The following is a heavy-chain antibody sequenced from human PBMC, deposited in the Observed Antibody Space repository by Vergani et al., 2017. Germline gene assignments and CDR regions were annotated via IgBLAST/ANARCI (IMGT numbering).Heavy chain of an antibody. CDR2: ISWNSGSI. Sequence: EVQLVESGGGLVQPGGSLRLSCAASGFTFDDYAMHWVRQAPGKGLEWVSGISWNSGSIGYADSVKGRFTISRDNAKNSLYLQMNSLRAEDTAVYYCARMVPNYGDYNGFDYWGQGTLVTVSS. D-gene: IGHD4-17*01. CDR1: GFTFDDYA. J-gene: IGHJ5*01. V-gene: IGHV3-9*01. CDR3: ARMVPNYGDYNGFDY.